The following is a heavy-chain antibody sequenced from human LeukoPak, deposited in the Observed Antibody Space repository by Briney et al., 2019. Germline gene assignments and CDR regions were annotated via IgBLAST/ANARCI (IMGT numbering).Heavy chain of an antibody. D-gene: IGHD3-16*01. CDR1: GGSISNNY. Sequence: SETLSLTCLVSGGSISNNYWSWIRQPTGKGLEWIGYIYYTGSTSYNPHLKSRVSISVDTSKNRFSLRLTSVTAADTALYYCAKYRPSGSVWVGFDIWGQGTMVTVSS. J-gene: IGHJ3*02. V-gene: IGHV4-59*08. CDR3: AKYRPSGSVWVGFDI. CDR2: IYYTGST.